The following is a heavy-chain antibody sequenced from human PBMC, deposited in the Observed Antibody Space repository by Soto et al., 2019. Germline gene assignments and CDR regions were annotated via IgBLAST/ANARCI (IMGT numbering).Heavy chain of an antibody. Sequence: GGSLRLSCAASGFTFSSYWMSWVRQAPGKGLEWVANIKQDGSETYYVDSLKGRFSISRDNAKNSLYLQMNSLRAEDTAVYYCASGRYTSGWYTDYFDYWGQGTPVTVSS. CDR3: ASGRYTSGWYTDYFDY. V-gene: IGHV3-7*03. D-gene: IGHD6-19*01. CDR1: GFTFSSYW. CDR2: IKQDGSET. J-gene: IGHJ4*02.